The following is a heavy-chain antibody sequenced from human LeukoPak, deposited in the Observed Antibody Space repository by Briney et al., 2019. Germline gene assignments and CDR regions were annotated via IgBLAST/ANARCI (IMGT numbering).Heavy chain of an antibody. J-gene: IGHJ6*03. Sequence: SETLSLTCTVSGGSISSYYWSWIRQPPGKGLEWIGYIYYSGSTNYNPSLKSRVTISVDTSKNQFSLKLSSVTAADTAVYYCARGGGYSGSYYNYYYYYMDVWGKGTTVTVSS. CDR3: ARGGGYSGSYYNYYYYYMDV. V-gene: IGHV4-59*01. D-gene: IGHD1-26*01. CDR1: GGSISSYY. CDR2: IYYSGST.